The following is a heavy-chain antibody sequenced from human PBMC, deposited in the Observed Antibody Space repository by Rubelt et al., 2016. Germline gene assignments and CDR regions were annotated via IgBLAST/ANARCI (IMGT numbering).Heavy chain of an antibody. CDR2: IRSKAYGGTT. CDR3: TRDVQYVAFDI. D-gene: IGHD2-8*01. CDR1: GFTFGDYA. V-gene: IGHV3-49*03. Sequence: EVQLVESGGGLVQPGRSLRLSCTASGFTFGDYAMSWFRQAPGKGLEWVGFIRSKAYGGTTQYAASVNGRFTISSDDSKSIAYLQMNSLRTEDTALYYCTRDVQYVAFDIWDQGTMVTVSS. J-gene: IGHJ3*02.